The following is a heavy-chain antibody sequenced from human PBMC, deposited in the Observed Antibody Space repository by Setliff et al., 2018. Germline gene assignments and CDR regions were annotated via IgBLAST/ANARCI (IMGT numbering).Heavy chain of an antibody. CDR3: ARARGYNFGYADS. V-gene: IGHV3-30*12. D-gene: IGHD5-12*01. J-gene: IGHJ4*02. CDR2: ITNDGRYE. Sequence: GGSLRLSCEASGFRFSEYGMNWVRQAPGKGPEWVSGITNDGRYEYYGDSVRGRFTVARDNSENTVHLQMNSLRADDTARYFCARARGYNFGYADSWGQGTLVTVSS. CDR1: GFRFSEYG.